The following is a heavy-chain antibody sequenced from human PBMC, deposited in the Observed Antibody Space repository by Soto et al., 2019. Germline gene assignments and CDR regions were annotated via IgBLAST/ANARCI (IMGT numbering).Heavy chain of an antibody. CDR3: AKVLGYCSSTSCHRCFDT. CDR2: ISGSGGST. CDR1: GFTFSSYA. J-gene: IGHJ5*02. Sequence: VGSLRVSCAASGFTFSSYAMGWVRQAPVKVLKWVSAISGSGGSTYYADSVKVRFTISRGNSKNTLYLKMNSLRAEDTAVYYCAKVLGYCSSTSCHRCFDTWGQGTLVTVSS. D-gene: IGHD2-2*01. V-gene: IGHV3-23*01.